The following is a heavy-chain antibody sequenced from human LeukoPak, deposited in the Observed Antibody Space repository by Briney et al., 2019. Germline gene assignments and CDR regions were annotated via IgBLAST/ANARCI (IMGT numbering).Heavy chain of an antibody. CDR2: IIPSLDIS. CDR1: GDTFITYT. Sequence: SVKVSCKASGDTFITYTFSWVRQAPGQGLEWMGRIIPSLDISNYAQKFQGRVTLSADKATTTTYMELTSLRSEDTAIYYCARDHCSPGTCLGGHWGQGTLVTASS. V-gene: IGHV1-69*04. D-gene: IGHD2-15*01. CDR3: ARDHCSPGTCLGGH. J-gene: IGHJ4*02.